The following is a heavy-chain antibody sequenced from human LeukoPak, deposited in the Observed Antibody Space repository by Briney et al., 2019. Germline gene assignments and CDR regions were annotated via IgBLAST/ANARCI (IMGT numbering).Heavy chain of an antibody. J-gene: IGHJ4*02. D-gene: IGHD5-24*01. V-gene: IGHV3-48*01. CDR1: GFTFSDYS. CDR2: IGIDSGNT. Sequence: GGSLRLSCAASGFTFSDYSMNWVRQAPGKGLEWISYIGIDSGNTNYADSVKGRFTIAGDKAKNSLYLQMNSLRVEDTAVYYCARDYKYAFDNWGQGTLVTVSS. CDR3: ARDYKYAFDN.